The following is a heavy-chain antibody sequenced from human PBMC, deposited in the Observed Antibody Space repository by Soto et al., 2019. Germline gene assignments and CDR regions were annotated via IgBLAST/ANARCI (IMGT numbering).Heavy chain of an antibody. D-gene: IGHD6-13*01. CDR1: GGSFSGYY. V-gene: IGHV4-34*01. J-gene: IGHJ5*02. CDR2: INHSGST. CDR3: ARYGGYSSSWYGVRWFDP. Sequence: PSETLSLTCAVYGGSFSGYYWSWIRQPPGKGLEWIGEINHSGSTNYNPSLKSRVTISVDTSKILFSLKLSSVTAADTAVYYCARYGGYSSSWYGVRWFDPWGQGTLVTVSS.